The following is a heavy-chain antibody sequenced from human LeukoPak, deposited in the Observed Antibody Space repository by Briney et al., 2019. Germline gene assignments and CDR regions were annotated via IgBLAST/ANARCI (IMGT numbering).Heavy chain of an antibody. CDR3: ARGPSGYHNT. CDR2: ILYDGSNK. J-gene: IGHJ4*02. V-gene: IGHV3-30*14. CDR1: GFTFSTFA. Sequence: GGSLRLSCAASGFTFSTFAMHWVRQAPGKGLEWVALILYDGSNKYYAESVKGRFSISRDNSKNTLYLQMNSLRAEDTAVYYCARGPSGYHNTGGQGTLVTVSS. D-gene: IGHD5-12*01.